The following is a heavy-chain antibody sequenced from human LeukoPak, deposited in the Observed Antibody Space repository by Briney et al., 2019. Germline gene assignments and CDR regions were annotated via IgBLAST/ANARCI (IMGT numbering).Heavy chain of an antibody. CDR2: ISGSGGST. V-gene: IGHV3-23*01. CDR1: GFTFSSYG. D-gene: IGHD6-13*01. Sequence: GGSLRLSCAASGFTFSSYGMSWVRQAPGKGLEWVSAISGSGGSTYYADSVKGRFTISRDNSKNTLYLQMNSLRAEDTAVYYCAKSAYDEYSSSWYYYYYYMDVWGKGTTVTISS. J-gene: IGHJ6*03. CDR3: AKSAYDEYSSSWYYYYYYMDV.